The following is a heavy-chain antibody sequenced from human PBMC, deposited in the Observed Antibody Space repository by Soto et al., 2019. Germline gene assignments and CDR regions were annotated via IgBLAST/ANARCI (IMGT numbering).Heavy chain of an antibody. CDR3: ARPGIAAAGVDY. J-gene: IGHJ4*02. V-gene: IGHV1-2*02. D-gene: IGHD6-13*01. CDR2: INPNSGGT. Sequence: ASVKVSCKASGYTFTGYYMHWVRQAPGQGLERMGWINPNSGGTNYAQKFQGRVTMTRDTSISTAYMELSRLRSDDTAVYYCARPGIAAAGVDYWGQGTLVTVSS. CDR1: GYTFTGYY.